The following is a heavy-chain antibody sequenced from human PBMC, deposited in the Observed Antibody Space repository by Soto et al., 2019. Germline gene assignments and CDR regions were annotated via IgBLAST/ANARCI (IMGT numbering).Heavy chain of an antibody. Sequence: QVQLVQSGAEVKKPGSSVKVSCKASGGTFSSYAISWVRQAPGQGLEWMGGIIPIFGTANYAQKFQGRVTITADESTSTAYIQLSSLRSQDTAVYYCARAALRYFDWLSARRNYYGMDVCGQGTTVTVSS. J-gene: IGHJ6*02. V-gene: IGHV1-69*12. D-gene: IGHD3-9*01. CDR2: IIPIFGTA. CDR1: GGTFSSYA. CDR3: ARAALRYFDWLSARRNYYGMDV.